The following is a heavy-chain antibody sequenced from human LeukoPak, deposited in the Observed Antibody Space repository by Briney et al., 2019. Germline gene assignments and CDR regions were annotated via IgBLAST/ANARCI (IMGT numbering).Heavy chain of an antibody. CDR3: AKDSSRRPYSSFIDY. J-gene: IGHJ4*02. D-gene: IGHD6-6*01. Sequence: QPGGSLRLSCAASGFTVSYNYMSWVRQAPGKGLEWVAVIWYGGSNKYYADTVKGRFTISRDNSKNTLYLQMNSLRAEDTAVYYCAKDSSRRPYSSFIDYWGQGTLVTVSS. V-gene: IGHV3-30*02. CDR2: IWYGGSNK. CDR1: GFTVSYNY.